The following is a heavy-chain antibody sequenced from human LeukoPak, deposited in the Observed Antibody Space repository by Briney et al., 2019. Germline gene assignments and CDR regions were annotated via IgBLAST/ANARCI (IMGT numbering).Heavy chain of an antibody. J-gene: IGHJ4*02. CDR2: IYSDNT. D-gene: IGHD4/OR15-4a*01. V-gene: IGHV3-66*02. Sequence: GGSLRLSCAASGFTFSSYGMSWVRQAPGKGLEWVSFIYSDNTHYSDSVKVRVTISRYNSKNTLYLQMNSLRAEDTAVYYCARRAGAYSHPYDYWGQGTLVTVSS. CDR3: ARRAGAYSHPYDY. CDR1: GFTFSSYG.